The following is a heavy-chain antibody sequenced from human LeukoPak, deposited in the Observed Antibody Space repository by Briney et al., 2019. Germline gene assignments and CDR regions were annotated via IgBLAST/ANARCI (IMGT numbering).Heavy chain of an antibody. CDR2: ILYDGSSQ. J-gene: IGHJ4*02. Sequence: GSLRLSCAASGFTFSTYTMHWVRQAPGKGLEWVAVILYDGSSQYYTDSVKGRFTISRDNSRNTLYLQMNSPEVEDTAVYYCARDFRDYRDYVAYFDSWGQRTLVTVSS. CDR1: GFTFSTYT. V-gene: IGHV3-30*04. D-gene: IGHD4-17*01. CDR3: ARDFRDYRDYVAYFDS.